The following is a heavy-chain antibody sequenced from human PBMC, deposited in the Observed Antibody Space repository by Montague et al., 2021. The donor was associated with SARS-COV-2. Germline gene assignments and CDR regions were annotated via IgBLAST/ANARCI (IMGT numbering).Heavy chain of an antibody. CDR2: IYYSGST. CDR3: ARATRSIVVLNWFDP. V-gene: IGHV4-31*03. D-gene: IGHD3-22*01. Sequence: TLSLTCTVSGGSISSGGYDWSWIRQHPGKGLEWIGYIYYSGSTYYNPSLKSRVTISVDTSKNQFSLKLSSVTAADTAVYYCARATRSIVVLNWFDPWGQGTLVTVSS. J-gene: IGHJ5*02. CDR1: GGSISSGGYD.